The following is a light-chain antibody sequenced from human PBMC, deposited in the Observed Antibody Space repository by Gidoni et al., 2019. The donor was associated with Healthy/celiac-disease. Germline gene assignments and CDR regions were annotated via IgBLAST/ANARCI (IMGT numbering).Light chain of an antibody. V-gene: IGKV3-20*01. Sequence: VFPHSPGPLSLSPGERATLSCRASQSVSSSYLAWYQQKPGQAPRLLIYGASSRATGIPDRFSGSGSGTDFTLTISRLEPEDFAVYYCQQYGSSPYTFGQGTKLEIK. CDR2: GAS. J-gene: IGKJ2*01. CDR1: QSVSSSY. CDR3: QQYGSSPYT.